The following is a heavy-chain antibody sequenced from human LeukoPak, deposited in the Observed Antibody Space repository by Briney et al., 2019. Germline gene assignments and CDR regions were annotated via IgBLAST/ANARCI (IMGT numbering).Heavy chain of an antibody. CDR2: TYSGGDI. D-gene: IGHD3-16*01. J-gene: IGHJ4*02. V-gene: IGHV3-53*01. CDR1: GFTFSSSS. Sequence: GGSLRLSCAASGFTFSSSSLNWVRQAPGKGPEWVSVTYSGGDIYYADAVKGRFTISRDNSKNTLYLQMNSVRAGDTAVYYCARRRGISTRDFEYWGQGTLVTVSS. CDR3: ARRRGISTRDFEY.